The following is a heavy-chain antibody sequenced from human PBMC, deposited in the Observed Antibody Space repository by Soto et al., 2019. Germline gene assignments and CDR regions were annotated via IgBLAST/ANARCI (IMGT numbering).Heavy chain of an antibody. J-gene: IGHJ4*02. CDR3: ATALHLGELSLS. Sequence: GGSLRLSCAASGFTFSDYYMSWIRQAPGKGLEWVSYISSSGSTIYYADSVKGRFTISRDNAKNSLYLQMNSLRAEDTAVYYCATALHLGELSLSWGQGTLVTVSS. CDR1: GFTFSDYY. V-gene: IGHV3-11*01. D-gene: IGHD3-16*02. CDR2: ISSSGSTI.